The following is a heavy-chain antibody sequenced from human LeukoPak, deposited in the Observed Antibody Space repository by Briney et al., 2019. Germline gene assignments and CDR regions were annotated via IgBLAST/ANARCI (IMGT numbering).Heavy chain of an antibody. V-gene: IGHV1-69*04. J-gene: IGHJ6*02. CDR2: IIPILGIA. Sequence: SVKVSCKASGYTFSSYAISWVRQAPGQGLEWMGRIIPILGIANYAQKFQGRVTITADKSTSTAYMELSSLRSEDTAVYYCARDRITMVRGVMVYYYGMDVWGQGTTVTVSS. CDR3: ARDRITMVRGVMVYYYGMDV. CDR1: GYTFSSYA. D-gene: IGHD3-10*01.